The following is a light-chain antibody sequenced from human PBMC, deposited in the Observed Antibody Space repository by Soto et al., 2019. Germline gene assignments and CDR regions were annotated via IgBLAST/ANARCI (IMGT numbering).Light chain of an antibody. CDR1: QSISSSY. V-gene: IGKV3-20*01. CDR3: QQYGSSPRT. CDR2: RAS. Sequence: EIVLTQSPGTLSLSLGERATLSCRASQSISSSYLAWYQQKPGQAPRLVIYRASSRATGIPDRFSGSGSGTDFTLTISRLEPEDFAVYYCQQYGSSPRTFGQGTKVEFK. J-gene: IGKJ1*01.